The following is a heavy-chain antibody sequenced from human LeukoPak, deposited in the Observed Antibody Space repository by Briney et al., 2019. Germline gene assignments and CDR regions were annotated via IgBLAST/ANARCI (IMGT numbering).Heavy chain of an antibody. D-gene: IGHD3-16*02. CDR2: IYSSGST. CDR1: GGSISSGNSY. V-gene: IGHV4-61*02. Sequence: PSETLSLTCSVSGGSISSGNSYWSWVRQPAGKGLEWIGRIYSSGSTNYNPSLKSRVTISLDTSKNHFSLRLSSVTAADTAVYYYARQFSEVVFIADYFDRWGQGTLVTVSS. CDR3: ARQFSEVVFIADYFDR. J-gene: IGHJ5*02.